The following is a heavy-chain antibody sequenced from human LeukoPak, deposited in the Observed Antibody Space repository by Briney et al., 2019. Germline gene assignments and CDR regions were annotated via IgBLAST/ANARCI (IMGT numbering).Heavy chain of an antibody. Sequence: GGSLRLSCAASGFTFSSYAMSWVRQAPGKGLEWVSAISGSGGSTYYADSVKGRFTISRDNSKNTLYLQMNSLRAEDTAVYYCVKSFYDILTGYPDYYFDYWGQGTLVTVSS. D-gene: IGHD3-9*01. CDR3: VKSFYDILTGYPDYYFDY. CDR2: ISGSGGST. CDR1: GFTFSSYA. V-gene: IGHV3-23*01. J-gene: IGHJ4*02.